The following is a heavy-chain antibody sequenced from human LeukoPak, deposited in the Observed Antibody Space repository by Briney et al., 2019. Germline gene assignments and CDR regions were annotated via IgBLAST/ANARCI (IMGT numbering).Heavy chain of an antibody. D-gene: IGHD1-1*01. CDR1: GGSVSSYY. J-gene: IGHJ4*02. CDR3: ARHRNNIWNYFEY. Sequence: SETLSLTCTVSGGSVSSYYWSWIRQPPGKGLEWIGNIYSSGSTNYNPSLKSRVTISIDTSKKQFSLNLSSVTAAHTAVYYCARHRNNIWNYFEYWGQGTLVTVSS. V-gene: IGHV4-59*08. CDR2: IYSSGST.